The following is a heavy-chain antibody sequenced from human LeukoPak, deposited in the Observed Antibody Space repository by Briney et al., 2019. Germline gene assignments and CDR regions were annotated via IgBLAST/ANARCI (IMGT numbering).Heavy chain of an antibody. V-gene: IGHV3-43D*03. Sequence: GGSLRLSCAASGFTFYDYAMHWVRQAPGKGLEWVSLISWDGGSTYYADSVKGRFTISRDNSKNSLYLLMNSLRPEDTALYYCSKDMYRSGWYGSQNYYYMDVWGKGTTVTVSS. CDR2: ISWDGGST. J-gene: IGHJ6*03. D-gene: IGHD6-19*01. CDR3: SKDMYRSGWYGSQNYYYMDV. CDR1: GFTFYDYA.